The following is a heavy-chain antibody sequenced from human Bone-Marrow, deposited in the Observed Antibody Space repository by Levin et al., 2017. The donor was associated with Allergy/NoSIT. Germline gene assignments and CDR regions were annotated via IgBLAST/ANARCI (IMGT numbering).Heavy chain of an antibody. CDR3: VRAVVAGGYWYFDV. V-gene: IGHV1-8*01. CDR2: LSPENGFT. J-gene: IGHJ2*01. Sequence: ASVKVSCQASGSFSTSEITWVRQATGQGLEWMGSLSPENGFTAFSQKFQGRVTMTMNSSISTAYMELTNLRSEDTAVYYCVRAVVAGGYWYFDVWGRGTLVTVSS. CDR1: GSFSTSE. D-gene: IGHD2-15*01.